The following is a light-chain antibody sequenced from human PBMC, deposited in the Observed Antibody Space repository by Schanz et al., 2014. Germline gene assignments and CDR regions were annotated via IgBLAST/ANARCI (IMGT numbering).Light chain of an antibody. Sequence: EIVLTQSPGTLSLSPGERATLSCRASQSVSSSYLAWYQQKPGQAPRLLIYGASNRATGIPDRFSGSGSGTDFTLTISRLEPEDFAVYYCQYYGSSPYPFGQGSKLEIK. V-gene: IGKV3-20*01. CDR3: QYYGSSPYP. CDR2: GAS. CDR1: QSVSSSY. J-gene: IGKJ2*01.